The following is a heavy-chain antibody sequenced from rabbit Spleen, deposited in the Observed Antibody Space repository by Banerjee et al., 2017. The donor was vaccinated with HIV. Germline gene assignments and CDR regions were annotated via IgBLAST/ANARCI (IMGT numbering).Heavy chain of an antibody. J-gene: IGHJ4*01. CDR3: ARDSRNEWNNL. CDR1: GFSFSDGYV. CDR2: INSFSGRP. V-gene: IGHV1S45*01. Sequence: QEQLVESGGGLVQPEGSLTVTCTASGFSFSDGYVMCWVRQAPGKGLEWIGCINSFSGRPVYATWAIGRFTISRASWTTVTLQMTGLTAADTATYFCARDSRNEWNNLWGQGTLVTVS.